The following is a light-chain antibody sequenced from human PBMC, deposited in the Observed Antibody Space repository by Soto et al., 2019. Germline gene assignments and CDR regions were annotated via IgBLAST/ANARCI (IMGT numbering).Light chain of an antibody. CDR3: SSYTSSSLHV. Sequence: QSALTQPASVSGSPGQSITISCTGTSSDVGGYNYVSWYQQHPGKAPKLTIYDVSNRPSGVSYRFSGSKSGNTASLTISGLQAEDEADYYCSSYTSSSLHVFGTGTKLTVL. J-gene: IGLJ1*01. CDR1: SSDVGGYNY. V-gene: IGLV2-14*03. CDR2: DVS.